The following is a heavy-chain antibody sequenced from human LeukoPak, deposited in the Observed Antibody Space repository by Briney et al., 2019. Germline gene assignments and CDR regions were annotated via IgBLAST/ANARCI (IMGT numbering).Heavy chain of an antibody. CDR3: AKHRPHVTYYFDY. V-gene: IGHV3-33*06. J-gene: IGHJ4*02. CDR2: IWFGESDK. CDR1: GFTFSSYG. Sequence: GGSLRLSCAASGFTFSSYGMHWVRQAPGRGLEWVAVIWFGESDKFYPDSVKGRFTISRDNSKNTLYLQMNSLRAEDTAVYYCAKHRPHVTYYFDYWGQGTLVTVSS. D-gene: IGHD2-21*02.